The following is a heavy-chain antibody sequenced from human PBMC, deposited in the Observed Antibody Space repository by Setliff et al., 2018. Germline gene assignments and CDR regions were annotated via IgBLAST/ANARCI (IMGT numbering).Heavy chain of an antibody. V-gene: IGHV3-23*01. D-gene: IGHD2-21*01. CDR2: TSGGGGFST. J-gene: IGHJ3*01. CDR3: AKDRVNDGV. CDR1: GFTFSSFA. Sequence: PGGSLRLSCAASGFTFSSFAMSWVRQAPGKGLEWVSTTSGGGGFSTYYADSVKGRFTISRDNSKSSVFLHINSVTAEDTAIYYCAKDRVNDGVWGQGTVVTVSS.